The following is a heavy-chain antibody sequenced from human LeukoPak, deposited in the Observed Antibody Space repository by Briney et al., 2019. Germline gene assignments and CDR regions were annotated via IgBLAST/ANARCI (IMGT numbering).Heavy chain of an antibody. CDR2: ISYDGSNK. Sequence: GGSLRLSCAASGFTFSSYGMHWVRQAPGKGLEWVAVISYDGSNKYYADSVKGRFTISRDNSKNTLYLQMNSLRAEDTAVYYCAKEVAQQLVRGYFDYWGQGTLVTVSS. D-gene: IGHD6-13*01. V-gene: IGHV3-30*18. CDR1: GFTFSSYG. CDR3: AKEVAQQLVRGYFDY. J-gene: IGHJ4*02.